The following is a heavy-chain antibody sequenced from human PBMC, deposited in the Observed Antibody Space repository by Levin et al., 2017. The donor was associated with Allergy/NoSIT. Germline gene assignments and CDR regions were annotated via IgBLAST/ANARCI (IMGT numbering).Heavy chain of an antibody. Sequence: SETLSLTCAVYGGSFSGYYWSWIRQPPGKGLEWIGEINHSGSTNYNPSLKSRVTISVDTSKNQFSLKLSSVTAADTAVYYCARKGLRYFDWPLGSYYYMDVWGKGTTVTVSS. J-gene: IGHJ6*03. CDR1: GGSFSGYY. V-gene: IGHV4-34*01. CDR2: INHSGST. CDR3: ARKGLRYFDWPLGSYYYMDV. D-gene: IGHD3-9*01.